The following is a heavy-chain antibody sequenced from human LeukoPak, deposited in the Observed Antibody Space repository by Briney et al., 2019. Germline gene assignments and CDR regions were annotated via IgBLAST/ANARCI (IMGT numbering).Heavy chain of an antibody. CDR1: GFTVSSNY. D-gene: IGHD3-22*01. J-gene: IGHJ4*02. CDR2: IYSGGST. CDR3: AREPRYYYDSSGYPL. Sequence: GGSLRLSCAASGFTVSSNYMSWVRQAPGKGLEWVSVIYSGGSTYYADSVKGRFTISRDNSKNTLYLQMNSLRAEDTAVYYCAREPRYYYDSSGYPLWGQGTLVTVSS. V-gene: IGHV3-53*01.